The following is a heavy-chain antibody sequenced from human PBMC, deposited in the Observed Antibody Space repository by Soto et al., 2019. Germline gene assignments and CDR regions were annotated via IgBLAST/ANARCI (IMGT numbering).Heavy chain of an antibody. CDR3: AKDDRYSLDV. CDR1: GFTFDDYA. CDR2: ISWNSGSI. V-gene: IGHV3-9*01. D-gene: IGHD3-9*01. J-gene: IGHJ6*02. Sequence: GGSLRLSCAASGFTFDDYAMHWVRQAPGKGLEWVSGISWNSGSIGYADSVKGRFTISRDNAKNSLYLQMNSLRAEDTALYYCAKDDRYSLDVWGQGTTVTVSS.